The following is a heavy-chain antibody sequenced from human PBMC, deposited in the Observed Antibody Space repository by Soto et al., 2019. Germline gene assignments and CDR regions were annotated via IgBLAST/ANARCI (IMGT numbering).Heavy chain of an antibody. V-gene: IGHV3-30*18. D-gene: IGHD6-6*01. CDR3: AKEREAAPFYYGLDV. CDR1: GFTFSNYG. CDR2: ISYDGGNK. J-gene: IGHJ6*02. Sequence: GGSLRLSCAASGFTFSNYGMHWVRQAPGKGLEWVAVISYDGGNKDYADSVKGRFTISRDNSKNTLNLQMNSLRAEDTAVYYCAKEREAAPFYYGLDVWGQGTPVTVSS.